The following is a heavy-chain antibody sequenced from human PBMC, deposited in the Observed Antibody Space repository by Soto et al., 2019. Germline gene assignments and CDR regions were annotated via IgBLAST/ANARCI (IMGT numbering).Heavy chain of an antibody. CDR3: AKDLGTSGWYFDY. CDR2: FPSGGRDT. CDR1: GFTFSSYG. J-gene: IGHJ4*02. D-gene: IGHD6-19*01. V-gene: IGHV3-23*04. Sequence: VQLVESGGGVVQPGRSLRLSCAASGFTFSSYGMSWVRQAPGKGLEWVSTFPSGGRDTYYPDSVKGRFTISRDNSKNILYLQMNSLRAEDTAVYYCAKDLGTSGWYFDYWGQGTLVTVSS.